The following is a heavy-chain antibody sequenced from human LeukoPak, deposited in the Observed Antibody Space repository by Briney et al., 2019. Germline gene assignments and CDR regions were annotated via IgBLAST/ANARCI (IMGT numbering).Heavy chain of an antibody. Sequence: GGSLRLSCAASGFTFRSYWMSWVRQAPGTGLEWVAHIKQDGSEKQYVESVKGRFTISRDNAKNSLYLQMNSLRDEDTAVYYCARVGREQQLVFYYYYYMDVWGKGTTVTVSS. CDR3: ARVGREQQLVFYYYYYMDV. CDR1: GFTFRSYW. CDR2: IKQDGSEK. V-gene: IGHV3-7*01. D-gene: IGHD6-13*01. J-gene: IGHJ6*03.